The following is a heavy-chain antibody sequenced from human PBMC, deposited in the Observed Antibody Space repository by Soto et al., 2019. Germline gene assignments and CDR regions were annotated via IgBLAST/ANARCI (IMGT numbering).Heavy chain of an antibody. J-gene: IGHJ6*02. CDR1: GDSVSSNSAA. V-gene: IGHV6-1*01. Sequence: SQTLSLTCAISGDSVSSNSAAWNWIRQSPSRGLEWLGRTYYWSKWYNDYAVSVKSRITINPDTSKNQFSLQLNSVTPEDTAVYYCARVAAARGYYYYGTDVWGQGTTVTVSS. CDR3: ARVAAARGYYYYGTDV. CDR2: TYYWSKWYN. D-gene: IGHD6-13*01.